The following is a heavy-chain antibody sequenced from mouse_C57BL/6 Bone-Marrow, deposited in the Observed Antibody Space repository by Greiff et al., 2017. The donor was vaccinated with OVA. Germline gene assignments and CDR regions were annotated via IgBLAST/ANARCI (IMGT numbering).Heavy chain of an antibody. Sequence: DVHLVESGGGLVQPKGSLKLSCAASGFSFNTYAMNWVRQAPGKGLEWVARIRSKSNNYATYYADSVKDRFTISRDDSESMLYLQMNNLKTEDTAMYYCVYYGSSYDFAYWGQGTLVTVSA. CDR2: IRSKSNNYAT. CDR3: VYYGSSYDFAY. CDR1: GFSFNTYA. J-gene: IGHJ3*01. V-gene: IGHV10-1*01. D-gene: IGHD1-1*01.